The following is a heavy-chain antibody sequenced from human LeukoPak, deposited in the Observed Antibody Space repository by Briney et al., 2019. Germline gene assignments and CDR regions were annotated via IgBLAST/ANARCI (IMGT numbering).Heavy chain of an antibody. J-gene: IGHJ6*02. V-gene: IGHV4-31*03. CDR3: AVAARNGMDV. D-gene: IGHD6-6*01. CDR1: GGSISSGGYY. Sequence: SQTLSLTCTVSGGSISSGGYYWSWIRQHPGKGLEWIGYIYYSGSTYHNPSLKSRVTISIDTSKNQFSLKLSSVTAADTAVYYCAVAARNGMDVWGQGTTITVSS. CDR2: IYYSGST.